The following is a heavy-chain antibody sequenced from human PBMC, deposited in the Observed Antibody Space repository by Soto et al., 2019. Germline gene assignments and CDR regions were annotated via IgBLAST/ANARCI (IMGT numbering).Heavy chain of an antibody. CDR2: INEGGAYR. J-gene: IGHJ4*02. Sequence: TGGSLSLSCAASGFPFSNYWMHWVRQVPGKGLVWVARINEGGAYRSYAAPVKGRFTISRDDSKNTLYLQMNSLKTEDTAVYYCTTDARSYDSSGYRDYWGQGTLVTVSS. V-gene: IGHV3-15*06. CDR1: GFPFSNYW. CDR3: TTDARSYDSSGYRDY. D-gene: IGHD3-22*01.